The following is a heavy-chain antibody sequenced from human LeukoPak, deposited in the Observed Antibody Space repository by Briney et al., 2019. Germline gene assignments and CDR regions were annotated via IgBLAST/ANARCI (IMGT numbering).Heavy chain of an antibody. CDR2: IKQDGSEK. D-gene: IGHD6-19*01. CDR1: GFTFSSYW. J-gene: IGHJ5*02. CDR3: ARVGLDNTGWRISWFDP. Sequence: GGSLRLSCAASGFTFSSYWMSWVRQAPGKGLEWVANIKQDGSEKYYVDSVKGRFTISRDNAQNSLFLQMNSLRVDDTAIYYCARVGLDNTGWRISWFDPWGQGTLVTVSS. V-gene: IGHV3-7*03.